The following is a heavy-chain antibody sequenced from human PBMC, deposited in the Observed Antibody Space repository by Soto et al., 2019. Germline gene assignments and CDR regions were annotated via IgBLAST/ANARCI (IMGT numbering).Heavy chain of an antibody. Sequence: LXLSFASSGFIFSPYGIHWVRQAPGKGLEWVALIRNDGSDKYYAESVTGRFTISRDNSKNTVYLQMNSLRAEDTALYFCARAPRMAPFDIWGQGTMVTV. CDR1: GFIFSPYG. CDR2: IRNDGSDK. CDR3: ARAPRMAPFDI. J-gene: IGHJ3*02. V-gene: IGHV3-33*01.